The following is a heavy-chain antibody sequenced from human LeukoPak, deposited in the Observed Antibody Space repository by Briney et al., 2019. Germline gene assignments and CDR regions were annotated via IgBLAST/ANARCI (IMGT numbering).Heavy chain of an antibody. D-gene: IGHD3-16*01. V-gene: IGHV3-74*01. J-gene: IGHJ4*02. CDR1: GFTFSNYW. CDR2: INERATII. Sequence: GGSLRLSCAASGFTFSNYWMHWVRQAPGKGLEWVSRINERATIISYADSVEGRFTIYRENARNTLYLQMNSLTAEDTAVYYCVRDLILVWTPGDDFDHWGQGTLVTVSS. CDR3: VRDLILVWTPGDDFDH.